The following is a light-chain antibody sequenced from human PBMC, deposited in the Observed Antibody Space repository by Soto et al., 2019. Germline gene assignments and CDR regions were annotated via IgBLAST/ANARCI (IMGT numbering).Light chain of an antibody. Sequence: EIVMTQSPATLSVSPGERATLSCRASQSVGSYLAWYQQKPGQAPRLLIYDASNRATGIPARFSGSGSGTDFTLTISSLEPEDFAVYYCQQRSNWPPRVTFGQGTRLEI. CDR2: DAS. CDR3: QQRSNWPPRVT. V-gene: IGKV3-11*01. J-gene: IGKJ5*01. CDR1: QSVGSY.